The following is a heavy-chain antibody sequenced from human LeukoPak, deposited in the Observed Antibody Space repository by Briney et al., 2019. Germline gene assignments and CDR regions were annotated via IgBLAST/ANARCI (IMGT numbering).Heavy chain of an antibody. CDR2: ISYDGSNK. CDR3: AKEAGQWLVRAYFDY. D-gene: IGHD6-19*01. V-gene: IGHV3-30*18. Sequence: GGSLRLSCAASGFTFSNYGMHWVRQAPGKGLEWVAVISYDGSNKYYADSVKGRFTISRDNSKNTLYLQMNSLRAEDTAVYYCAKEAGQWLVRAYFDYWGQGTLVTVSS. CDR1: GFTFSNYG. J-gene: IGHJ4*02.